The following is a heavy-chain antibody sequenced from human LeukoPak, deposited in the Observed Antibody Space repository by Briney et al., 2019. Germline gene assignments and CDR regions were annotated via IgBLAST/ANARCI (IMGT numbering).Heavy chain of an antibody. V-gene: IGHV4-59*01. J-gene: IGHJ3*02. CDR1: GGSISSYY. CDR3: ARAVDDYVSFFDI. Sequence: PSETLSLTCTVSGGSISSYYWSWIRQPPGKGLEWIGYIYYSGSTNYNPSLKSRVTISVDTSKNQFSLKLSSVTAADTAVYYCARAVDDYVSFFDIWGQGTMVTVSS. CDR2: IYYSGST. D-gene: IGHD3-16*01.